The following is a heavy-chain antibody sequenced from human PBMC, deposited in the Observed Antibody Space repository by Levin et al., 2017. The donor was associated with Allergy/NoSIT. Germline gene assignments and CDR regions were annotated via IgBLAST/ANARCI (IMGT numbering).Heavy chain of an antibody. V-gene: IGHV2-70*04. Sequence: SGPTLVKPTQTLTLTCTFSDFSLSSHGMRVSWIRQPPGKALEWLARIDWDDDKFYRTSLKTRLTISKDTSKNQVVLTMTNMDPVDTATYYCARSRGHSGYDVNKFDFWGQGILVTVSS. J-gene: IGHJ4*02. CDR1: DFSLSSHGMR. D-gene: IGHD5-12*01. CDR3: ARSRGHSGYDVNKFDF. CDR2: IDWDDDK.